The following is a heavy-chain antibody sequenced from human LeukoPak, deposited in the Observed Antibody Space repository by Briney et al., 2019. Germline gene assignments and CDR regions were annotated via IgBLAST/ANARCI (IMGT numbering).Heavy chain of an antibody. CDR2: ITTSNYI. Sequence: KPGGSLRLSCAASGFTFSSHSVNWVRQAPGKGLEWVLSITTSNYIFYADSVKGRFTISRDNAKNSLYLQMNGLRAEDTAVYYCVREQARGGSFDYWGQGPLVTVSS. CDR1: GFTFSSHS. V-gene: IGHV3-21*01. J-gene: IGHJ4*02. D-gene: IGHD2-15*01. CDR3: VREQARGGSFDY.